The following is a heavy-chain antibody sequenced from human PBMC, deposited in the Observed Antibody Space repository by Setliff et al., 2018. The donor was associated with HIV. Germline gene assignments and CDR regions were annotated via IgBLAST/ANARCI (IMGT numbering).Heavy chain of an antibody. CDR1: GYTFTSYA. CDR2: MNPNSGNT. V-gene: IGHV1-8*02. CDR3: ARAGFRGVMSAYFDF. J-gene: IGHJ4*02. D-gene: IGHD3-10*01. Sequence: RASVKVSCKASGYTFTSYAMHWVRQAPGQRLEWMGWMNPNSGNTGYVQKFQGRVTMTRNTSISTAYMELSSLRSEDTAVYYCARAGFRGVMSAYFDFWGQGTQVTVSS.